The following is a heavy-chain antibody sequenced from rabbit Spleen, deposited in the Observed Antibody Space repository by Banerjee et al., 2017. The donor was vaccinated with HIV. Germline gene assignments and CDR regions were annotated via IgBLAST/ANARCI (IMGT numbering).Heavy chain of an antibody. CDR1: GFDFSTYYM. CDR3: ARDLTDVIGWNFGW. V-gene: IGHV1S45*01. CDR2: IYTGNGKN. Sequence: EQLEESGGGLVKPGGSLKLSCKASGFDFSTYYMSWVRQAPGKGLEWIGFIYTGNGKNYYASWAKGRFTISKTSSTTVTLQVTSLTAADTATYFCARDLTDVIGWNFGWWGPGTLVTVS. J-gene: IGHJ4*01. D-gene: IGHD1-1*01.